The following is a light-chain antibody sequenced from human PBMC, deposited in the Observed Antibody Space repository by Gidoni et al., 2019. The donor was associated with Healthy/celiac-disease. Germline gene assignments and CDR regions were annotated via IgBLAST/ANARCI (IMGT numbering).Light chain of an antibody. Sequence: EIVLTQSPATLSLSPGERATLSCRASQSVSSYLAWYQQQPGQAPRLLIYDASHRATGIPARFSGSGSGTDFILTISSLEPEDFAVYYCQQRSNWPPWTFGQGTKVEIK. CDR2: DAS. J-gene: IGKJ1*01. CDR1: QSVSSY. V-gene: IGKV3-11*01. CDR3: QQRSNWPPWT.